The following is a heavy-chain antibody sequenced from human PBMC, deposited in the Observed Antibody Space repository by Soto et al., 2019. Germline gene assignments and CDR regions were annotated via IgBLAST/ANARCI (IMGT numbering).Heavy chain of an antibody. Sequence: QVQLVESGGGVVQPGGSLRLSCAASGFTFGRHGMHWVRQAPGKGLEWVAVIGSDGRRDSYADSVKGRFTISRDNGQNTLSLQRNSLRAEDMAVYSCASDDDYGDSGLDYWGEGTLVTVSS. V-gene: IGHV3-33*01. CDR2: IGSDGRRD. CDR3: ASDDDYGDSGLDY. D-gene: IGHD4-17*01. CDR1: GFTFGRHG. J-gene: IGHJ4*02.